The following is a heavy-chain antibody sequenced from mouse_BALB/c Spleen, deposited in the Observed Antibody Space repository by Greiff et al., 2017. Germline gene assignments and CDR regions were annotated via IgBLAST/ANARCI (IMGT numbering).Heavy chain of an antibody. J-gene: IGHJ4*01. CDR3: TRSSTMITTSMYYAMDY. CDR2: INPGSGGT. D-gene: IGHD2-4*01. Sequence: QVQLQQSGAELVRPGTSVKVSCKASGYAFTNYLIEWVKQRPGQGLEWIGVINPGSGGTNYNEKFKGKATLTADKSSSTAYMELRSLTSEDSAVYYCTRSSTMITTSMYYAMDYWGQGTSVTVSS. V-gene: IGHV1-54*01. CDR1: GYAFTNYL.